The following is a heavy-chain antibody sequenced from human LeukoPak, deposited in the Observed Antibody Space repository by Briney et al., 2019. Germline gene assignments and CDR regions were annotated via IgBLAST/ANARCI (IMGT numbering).Heavy chain of an antibody. CDR2: IKSKTDGGTT. CDR3: TTEPLLTTYDILTGYISTYYFDY. Sequence: GGSLRLSCAASGFTFRNAWMSWVRQAPGKGLEWVGRIKSKTDGGTTDYAAAVKGRFTISRDDSKNTLYLQMNSLKTEDTAVYYCTTEPLLTTYDILTGYISTYYFDYWGRGTLVTVSS. V-gene: IGHV3-15*01. CDR1: GFTFRNAW. J-gene: IGHJ4*02. D-gene: IGHD3-9*01.